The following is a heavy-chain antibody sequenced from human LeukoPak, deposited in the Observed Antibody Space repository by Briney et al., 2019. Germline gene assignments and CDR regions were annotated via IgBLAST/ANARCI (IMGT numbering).Heavy chain of an antibody. CDR2: ISSSSSYI. Sequence: GGSLRLSCAASGFTVSNNYMNWVRQAPGKGLEWVSSISSSSSYIYYADSVKGRFTISRDNAKNSLYLQMNSLRAEDTAVYYCATRLRYNGMDVWGQGTTVTVSS. D-gene: IGHD3-9*01. V-gene: IGHV3-21*01. J-gene: IGHJ6*02. CDR3: ATRLRYNGMDV. CDR1: GFTVSNNY.